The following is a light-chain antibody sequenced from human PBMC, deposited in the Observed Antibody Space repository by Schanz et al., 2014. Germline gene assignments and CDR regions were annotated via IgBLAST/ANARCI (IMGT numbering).Light chain of an antibody. V-gene: IGLV2-14*03. J-gene: IGLJ2*01. CDR1: SSDVGGYNS. CDR3: SSYTSSSSWV. CDR2: DVS. Sequence: QSALTQPASVFGSPGQAITISCTGTSSDVGGYNSVSWYQQHPGKAPKVMIYDVSNRPSGVSNRFSGSKSGNTASLTVSGLQADDEADYYCSSYTSSSSWVFGGGTKLTVL.